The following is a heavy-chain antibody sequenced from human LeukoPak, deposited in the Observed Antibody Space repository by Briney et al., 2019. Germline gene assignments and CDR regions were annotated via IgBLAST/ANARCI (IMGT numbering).Heavy chain of an antibody. Sequence: GGSLRLSCATSGFTFSSYGMHWVRQAPGKGLEWMTFIRYDGNKKYYADSVKGRFTISRDNSKNTLYLQMNSLRAEDTAVYYCAKDSSGNYSTELDYWGQGTLVTVSS. J-gene: IGHJ4*02. CDR3: AKDSSGNYSTELDY. CDR2: IRYDGNKK. D-gene: IGHD1-26*01. CDR1: GFTFSSYG. V-gene: IGHV3-30*02.